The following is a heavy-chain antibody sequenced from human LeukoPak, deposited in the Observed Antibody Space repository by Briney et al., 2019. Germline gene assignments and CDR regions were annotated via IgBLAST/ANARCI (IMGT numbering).Heavy chain of an antibody. Sequence: GASVKVSCKASGYTLTSYYMQWVRQAPGQGLEWMGIINPNDATTSSARKFQGRVTMTRDTSTSTVYMELRSLTSEDTAVYYCARVDCSGCSCYRFDYWGQGTLVTVSS. V-gene: IGHV1-46*01. CDR3: ARVDCSGCSCYRFDY. J-gene: IGHJ4*02. CDR1: GYTLTSYY. D-gene: IGHD2-15*01. CDR2: INPNDATT.